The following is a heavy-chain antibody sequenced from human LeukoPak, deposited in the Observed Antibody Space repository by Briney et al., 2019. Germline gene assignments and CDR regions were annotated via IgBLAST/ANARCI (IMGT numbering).Heavy chain of an antibody. V-gene: IGHV5-51*01. Sequence: GESLKISCQGSGYIFTFYWIAWVRQMPGKGLEWMGIIYAGDSDTKYSPSFRGQVTISADKSISTAYLQWSSLKASDTAMYYCAGAAAGVGWFDPWGQGTLVTVSS. CDR3: AGAAAGVGWFDP. CDR1: GYIFTFYW. D-gene: IGHD6-13*01. J-gene: IGHJ5*02. CDR2: IYAGDSDT.